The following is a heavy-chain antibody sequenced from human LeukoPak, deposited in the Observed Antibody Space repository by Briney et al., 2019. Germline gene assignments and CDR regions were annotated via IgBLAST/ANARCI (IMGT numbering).Heavy chain of an antibody. J-gene: IGHJ4*02. V-gene: IGHV4-4*07. D-gene: IGHD5-18*01. CDR1: GGSISSYY. Sequence: SETLSLTCTVSGGSISSYYWSWIRQPAGKGLEWIGRIYTSGSTNYNPSLKSRVTMSVDTSKNQFSLKLSSVTAADTAVYYCAGQYVDTETFDYWGQGTLVTVSS. CDR2: IYTSGST. CDR3: AGQYVDTETFDY.